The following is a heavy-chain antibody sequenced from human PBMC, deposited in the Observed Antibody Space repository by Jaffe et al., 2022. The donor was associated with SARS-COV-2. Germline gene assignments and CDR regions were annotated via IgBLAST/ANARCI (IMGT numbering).Heavy chain of an antibody. V-gene: IGHV4-61*02. J-gene: IGHJ6*02. Sequence: QVQLQESGPGLVKPSQTLSLTCTVSGGSISSGSYYWSWIRQPAGKGLEWIGRIYTSGSTNYNPSLKSRVTISVDTSKNQFSLKLSSVTAADTAVYYCASVAAAGTYYYYGMDVWGQGTTVTVSS. CDR3: ASVAAAGTYYYYGMDV. D-gene: IGHD6-13*01. CDR1: GGSISSGSYY. CDR2: IYTSGST.